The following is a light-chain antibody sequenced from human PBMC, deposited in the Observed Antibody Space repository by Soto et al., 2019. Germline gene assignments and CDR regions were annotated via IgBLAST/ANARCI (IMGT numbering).Light chain of an antibody. CDR1: LAISNW. CDR3: QKYNSAPLT. V-gene: IGKV1-27*01. CDR2: AAS. J-gene: IGKJ4*01. Sequence: DIQMTPAPSSVSASLGARVPITCRASLAISNWLAWYQQKPGKIPNLLIYAASTLQAGVPSRFSGSGSGTDFTLTISSLQPEDVAAYYCQKYNSAPLTLGGGAKVDI.